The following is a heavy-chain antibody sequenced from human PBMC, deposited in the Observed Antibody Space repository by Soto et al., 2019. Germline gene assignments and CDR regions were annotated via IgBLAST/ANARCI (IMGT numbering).Heavy chain of an antibody. CDR2: IYSGGST. V-gene: IGHV3-66*04. Sequence: EVQLVESGGGLVQPGGSLRLSCAASGFTVSSNYMSWVRQAPGKGLEWVSVIYSGGSTYYADSVKGRFTISRDNSKNTLYLQMTSLRAEDTAVYYCAGLPYYDFWSGYRLNYYYYMDVWGKGTTVTVSS. CDR1: GFTVSSNY. J-gene: IGHJ6*03. CDR3: AGLPYYDFWSGYRLNYYYYMDV. D-gene: IGHD3-3*01.